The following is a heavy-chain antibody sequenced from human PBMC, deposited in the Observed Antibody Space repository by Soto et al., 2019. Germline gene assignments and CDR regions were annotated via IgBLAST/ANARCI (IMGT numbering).Heavy chain of an antibody. CDR1: GFTFTRYS. CDR3: ARESGDLTSNFDY. D-gene: IGHD3-10*01. Sequence: GGSLRLPCAASGFTFTRYSLNWVRLPPGKGLEWVSSITSTTNYIYYGDSMKGRFTISRDNAKNSLYLERNSLRAEDTAVYYCARESGDLTSNFDYWGTGTLVTVSS. J-gene: IGHJ4*02. V-gene: IGHV3-21*06. CDR2: ITSTTNYI.